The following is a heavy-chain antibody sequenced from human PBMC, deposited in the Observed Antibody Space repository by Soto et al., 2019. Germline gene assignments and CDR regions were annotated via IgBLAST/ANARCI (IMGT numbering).Heavy chain of an antibody. CDR3: AKGPREHPSEHFDL. Sequence: EVQLLESGGGLVQPGGSLRLSCAASGFTFSSYAMSWVRQAPGKGLEWVSAISGSGFSTYYADSVKGRFTVSRDTSKNTLFFQMNRPRAEDKALYFLAKGPREHPSEHFDLRGQGTLVTVSS. J-gene: IGHJ4*02. CDR2: ISGSGFST. CDR1: GFTFSSYA. V-gene: IGHV3-23*01. D-gene: IGHD1-1*01.